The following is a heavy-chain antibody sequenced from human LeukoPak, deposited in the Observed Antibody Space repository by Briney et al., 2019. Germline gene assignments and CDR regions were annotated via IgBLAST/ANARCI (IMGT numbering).Heavy chain of an antibody. CDR2: ISGDGDRT. CDR1: GFTFDGHA. J-gene: IGHJ6*03. Sequence: PGGSLRLSCAASGFTFDGHAMHWVRQAPGKGLEWVAVISGDGDRTYYADFVKGRFTVSRDNSKNSLYLQLNSLRSEDTALYYCAKDARLIHLWSIVYYYYYMDVWGKGTAVTVSS. CDR3: AKDARLIHLWSIVYYYYYMDV. V-gene: IGHV3-43*02. D-gene: IGHD5-18*01.